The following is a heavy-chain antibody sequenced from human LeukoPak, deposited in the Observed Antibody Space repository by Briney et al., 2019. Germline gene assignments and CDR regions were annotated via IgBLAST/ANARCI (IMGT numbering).Heavy chain of an antibody. Sequence: SETLSLTCTVSGYSISSGYYWGWIRQPPGKGLEWIGSIYYSGSTYYNPSLKSRVTISVDTSKNQFSLKLSSVTAADTTVYYCARRRDYYGMDVWGQGTTVTVSS. CDR1: GYSISSGYY. J-gene: IGHJ6*02. CDR3: ARRRDYYGMDV. V-gene: IGHV4-38-2*02. CDR2: IYYSGST.